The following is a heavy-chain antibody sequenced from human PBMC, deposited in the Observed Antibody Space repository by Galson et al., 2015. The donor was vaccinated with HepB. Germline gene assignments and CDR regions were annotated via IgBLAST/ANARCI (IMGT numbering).Heavy chain of an antibody. CDR3: ARARMYQPLRTASTEIDY. Sequence: TLSLTCTVSGGSISSGGYYWSWIRQHPGKGLEWIGYIYYSGSTYYNPSLKSRVTISVDTSKNQFSLKLSSVTAADTAVYYCARARMYQPLRTASTEIDYWGQGTLVTVSS. D-gene: IGHD2-2*01. V-gene: IGHV4-31*03. CDR2: IYYSGST. CDR1: GGSISSGGYY. J-gene: IGHJ4*02.